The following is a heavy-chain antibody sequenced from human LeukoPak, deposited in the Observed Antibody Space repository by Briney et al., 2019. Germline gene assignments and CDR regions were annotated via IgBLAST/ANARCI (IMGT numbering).Heavy chain of an antibody. CDR2: IVVGSGNT. CDR1: GFTFTSSA. J-gene: IGHJ6*02. Sequence: SVKVSCKASGFTFTSSAMQWVRQARGQRLEWIGWIVVGSGNTKYAQKLQERVTITRDMSTSTAYMQLSSLNSEDAAVYYCSAVDYFYGMDVWGQGTTVTVSS. D-gene: IGHD2-2*03. V-gene: IGHV1-58*02. CDR3: SAVDYFYGMDV.